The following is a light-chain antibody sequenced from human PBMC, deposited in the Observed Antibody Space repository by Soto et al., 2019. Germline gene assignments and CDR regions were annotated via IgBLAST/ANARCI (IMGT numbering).Light chain of an antibody. V-gene: IGLV2-8*01. CDR1: SSDVGGYDY. CDR2: EVT. J-gene: IGLJ2*01. CDR3: SSFSGTNTFVL. Sequence: QSVLTQPPSASGSPGQSVTISCTGTSSDVGGYDYVSWFQQHPGKAPKLLIYEVTKRPSGVPDRFSGSKSGNTASLTVSGRQAADEADYYCSSFSGTNTFVLFGGGTKLTVL.